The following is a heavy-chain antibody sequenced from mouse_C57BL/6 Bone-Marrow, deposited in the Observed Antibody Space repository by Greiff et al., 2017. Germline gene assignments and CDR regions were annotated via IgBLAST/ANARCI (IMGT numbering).Heavy chain of an antibody. V-gene: IGHV1-58*01. CDR2: IYIGNGYT. Sequence: EVKVEESGAELVRPGSSVKMSCKTSGYTFTSYGINWVKQRPGQGLEWSGYIYIGNGYTEYNEKFKGKATLTSDTSSSTAYMQLSSLTSEDSAIYFCEGSSWYFDVWGTGTTVTVAS. J-gene: IGHJ1*03. D-gene: IGHD1-1*01. CDR1: GYTFTSYG. CDR3: EGSSWYFDV.